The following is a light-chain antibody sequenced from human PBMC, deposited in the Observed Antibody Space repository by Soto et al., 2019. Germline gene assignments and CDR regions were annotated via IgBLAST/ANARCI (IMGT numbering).Light chain of an antibody. J-gene: IGKJ4*01. Sequence: EIVLTQSPANLSLSPGERATLSCRASQSVNSYLAWYQQKPGQGPRLLIYDASNRATGIPARFSGSGSGTDFTLTISSLEPEDFSVYYCQQRSNWPALTFGGGTKVEIK. CDR3: QQRSNWPALT. V-gene: IGKV3-11*01. CDR2: DAS. CDR1: QSVNSY.